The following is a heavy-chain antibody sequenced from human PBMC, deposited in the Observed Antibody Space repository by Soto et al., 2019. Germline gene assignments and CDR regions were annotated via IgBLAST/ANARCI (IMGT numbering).Heavy chain of an antibody. J-gene: IGHJ3*01. D-gene: IGHD2-2*02. CDR3: ARVKVPAAILGAFDL. V-gene: IGHV1-18*01. Sequence: QVQLVQSGAEMKKPGASVKVSCKASGYTFSTYGITWVRQAPGQGLDWMGWINPFKGDTNSAARFQDRVTMPTDTSTRTAYMELRSLISDDTAVYYCARVKVPAAILGAFDLWGQGTLVTVSS. CDR1: GYTFSTYG. CDR2: INPFKGDT.